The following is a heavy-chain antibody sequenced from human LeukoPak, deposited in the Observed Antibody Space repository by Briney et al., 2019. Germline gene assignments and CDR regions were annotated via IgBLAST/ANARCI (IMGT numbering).Heavy chain of an antibody. V-gene: IGHV3-53*01. CDR2: IYSGGST. CDR1: GVTVMSNY. D-gene: IGHD6-19*01. CDR3: ERDPFGLGSSGWSGPYYYYYMDV. J-gene: IGHJ6*03. Sequence: GGSLTLSCAPSGVTVMSNYMSCVRKAPGKGLEWVSGIYSGGSTYYADSVKGRFTISRDNSKNTLYLQMTSLRAEDVAVCYCERDPFGLGSSGWSGPYYYYYMDVWGKGSTVTVSS.